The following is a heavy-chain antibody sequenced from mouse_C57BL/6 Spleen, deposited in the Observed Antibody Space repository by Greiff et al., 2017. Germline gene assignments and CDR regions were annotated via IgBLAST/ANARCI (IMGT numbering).Heavy chain of an antibody. CDR3: ARGYYDSSHYFDY. D-gene: IGHD1-1*01. J-gene: IGHJ2*01. Sequence: VQLQQPGAELVMPGASVKLSCKASGYTFTSYWMHWVKQRPGQGLEWIGELDPSDSYTNYNQKFKGKSTLTVDKSSSTAYMQLSSLTSEDSAVYYCARGYYDSSHYFDYWGQGTTLTVSS. CDR2: LDPSDSYT. V-gene: IGHV1-69*01. CDR1: GYTFTSYW.